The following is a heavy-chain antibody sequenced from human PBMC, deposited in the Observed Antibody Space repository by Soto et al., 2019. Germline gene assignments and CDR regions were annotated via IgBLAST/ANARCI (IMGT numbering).Heavy chain of an antibody. CDR3: VRDQDSRGYSVFNL. Sequence: VRPQRLSCSASGCTRNAFCRHWVIQAPGKGLMWVSRISNDGSSTTYADSVKGRFTISRDNARNTLYLQMNSLRADDTAVYFCVRDQDSRGYSVFNLWGQGAQVTVSS. CDR1: GCTRNAFC. CDR2: ISNDGSST. J-gene: IGHJ5*02. D-gene: IGHD3-22*01. V-gene: IGHV3-74*01.